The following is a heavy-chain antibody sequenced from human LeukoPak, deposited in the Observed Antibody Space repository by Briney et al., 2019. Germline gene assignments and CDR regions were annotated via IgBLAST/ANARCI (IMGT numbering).Heavy chain of an antibody. CDR1: GFTFSGYG. CDR3: AKALGASGYSYGQNWFDP. D-gene: IGHD5-18*01. V-gene: IGHV3-30*18. CDR2: ISYDGSNK. J-gene: IGHJ5*02. Sequence: PGRSLRLSCAASGFTFSGYGMHWVRQAPGKGLEWVAVISYDGSNKYYADSVKGRFTSSRDSSKNTLYLQMNSLRAEDTAVYYCAKALGASGYSYGQNWFDPWGQGTLVTVSS.